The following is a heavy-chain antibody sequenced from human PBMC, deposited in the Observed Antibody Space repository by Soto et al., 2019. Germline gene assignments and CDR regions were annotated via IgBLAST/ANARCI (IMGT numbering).Heavy chain of an antibody. CDR3: ARDHRLAYCGGDCYSMSASFWYFDL. J-gene: IGHJ2*01. CDR1: GGSISSGGYY. CDR2: IYYSGST. V-gene: IGHV4-31*03. D-gene: IGHD2-21*02. Sequence: QVQLQESGPGLVKPSQTLSLTCTVSGGSISSGGYYWSWIRQHPGKGLEWIGYIYYSGSTYYNPSLKSRVTISVDTSKNQFSLKLSSVTAADTAVYYCARDHRLAYCGGDCYSMSASFWYFDLWGRGTLVTVSS.